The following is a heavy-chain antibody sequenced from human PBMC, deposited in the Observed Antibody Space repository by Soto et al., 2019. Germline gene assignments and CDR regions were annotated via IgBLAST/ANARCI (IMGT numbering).Heavy chain of an antibody. V-gene: IGHV3-30-3*01. CDR3: ARERDDYGDYRGAHYYYYYGMDV. CDR1: GFTFSSYA. D-gene: IGHD4-17*01. J-gene: IGHJ6*02. Sequence: GGSLRLSCAASGFTFSSYAMHWVRQAPGKGLEWVAVISYDGSNKYYADSVKGRFTISRDNSKNTLYLQMNSLRAEDTAVYYCARERDDYGDYRGAHYYYYYGMDVWGQGTTVTVSS. CDR2: ISYDGSNK.